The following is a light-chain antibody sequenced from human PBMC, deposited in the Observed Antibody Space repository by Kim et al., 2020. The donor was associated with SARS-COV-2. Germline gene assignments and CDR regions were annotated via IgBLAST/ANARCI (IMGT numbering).Light chain of an antibody. CDR3: QEYNSAPRT. Sequence: DIQMTQSPSSLSASLGDRVTITCRASQAISKFLAWYQQKPGKAPKLLIYAASTLQSGVPSRFSGSGSGTDFTLTVSSLQPEDVATYYCQEYNSAPRTFGQGTKVEIK. CDR1: QAISKF. J-gene: IGKJ1*01. V-gene: IGKV1-27*01. CDR2: AAS.